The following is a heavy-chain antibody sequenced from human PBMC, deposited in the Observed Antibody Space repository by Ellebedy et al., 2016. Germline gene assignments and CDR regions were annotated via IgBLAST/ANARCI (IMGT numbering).Heavy chain of an antibody. CDR1: GYSFMNHD. V-gene: IGHV1-18*01. CDR2: TNNR. Sequence: ASVKVSCXASGYSFMNHDIIWVRQAPGQGLEWMGGTNNRNHAQKFQGRVTMTADTSTTTAYMELRSLTFDDTALYYCARETRDRVGTSEAFYDPWGQGTRVTVSS. J-gene: IGHJ5*02. CDR3: ARETRDRVGTSEAFYDP. D-gene: IGHD4-23*01.